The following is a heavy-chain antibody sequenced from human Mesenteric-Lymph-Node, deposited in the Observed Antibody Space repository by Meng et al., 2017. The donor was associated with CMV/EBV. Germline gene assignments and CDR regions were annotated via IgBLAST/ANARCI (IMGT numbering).Heavy chain of an antibody. Sequence: TLSLTCAVYGGSFSGYYWSWVRQSPGKGLEWVGRIKSKTDGGTTDYAAPVKGRFTISRDDSKNTLYLQMNSLKTEDTAVYYCARDLVGDYYFDYWGQGTLVTVSS. CDR3: ARDLVGDYYFDY. CDR1: GGSFSGYY. CDR2: IKSKTDGGTT. V-gene: IGHV3-15*01. D-gene: IGHD4-17*01. J-gene: IGHJ4*02.